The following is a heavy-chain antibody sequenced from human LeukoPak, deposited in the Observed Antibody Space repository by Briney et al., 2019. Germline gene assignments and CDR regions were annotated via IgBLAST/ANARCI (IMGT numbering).Heavy chain of an antibody. CDR2: MSSSGSVI. D-gene: IGHD6-19*01. J-gene: IGHJ4*02. CDR3: TREDSSGWKY. V-gene: IGHV3-48*01. Sequence: PGGSLRLSCAASGFTFSDYSMNWVRQAPGKGLEWVSYMSSSGSVIYCADSVKGRFTISRDNAKNSLYLQMNSLRADDTAVYYCTREDSSGWKYWGQGTQVTVSS. CDR1: GFTFSDYS.